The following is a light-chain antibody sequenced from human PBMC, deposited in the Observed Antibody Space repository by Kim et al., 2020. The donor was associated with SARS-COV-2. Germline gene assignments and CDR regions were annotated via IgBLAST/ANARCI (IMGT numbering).Light chain of an antibody. Sequence: GGTATLTCGLSSTSVSTSYYPSWYQQTPGQAPRTIIYSTKTRSSGVPDRFSGSFLGNKAALTITWAQADDESDYYCVLYMGSGIWVFGGGHQLTVL. CDR1: STSVSTSYY. CDR3: VLYMGSGIWV. J-gene: IGLJ3*02. V-gene: IGLV8-61*01. CDR2: STK.